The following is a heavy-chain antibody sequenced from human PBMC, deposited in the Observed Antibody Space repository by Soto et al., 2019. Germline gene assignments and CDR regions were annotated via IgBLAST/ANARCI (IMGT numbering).Heavy chain of an antibody. V-gene: IGHV4-59*08. CDR3: ARQITSWKDAFDI. CDR2: IYYSGST. D-gene: IGHD3-16*01. CDR1: GGSISSYY. J-gene: IGHJ3*02. Sequence: QVQLQESGPGLVKPSETLSLTCTVSGGSISSYYWSWIRQPPGKGLEWIGYIYYSGSTNYNPSLKSRVTISVDTSKNQFSLKLSSVTAADTAVYYCARQITSWKDAFDIWGQGTMVTVSS.